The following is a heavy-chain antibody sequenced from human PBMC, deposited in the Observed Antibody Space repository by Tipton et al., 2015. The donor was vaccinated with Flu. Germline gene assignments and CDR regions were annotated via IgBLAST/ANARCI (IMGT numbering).Heavy chain of an antibody. CDR3: ARDSILTHANTGFDAFDI. D-gene: IGHD2-21*02. CDR2: IYSTGST. J-gene: IGHJ3*02. V-gene: IGHV4-4*07. CDR1: GGSISSHY. Sequence: TLSLTCTISGGSISSHYWTWIRQPAGKGLEWIGRIYSTGSTNYNPSLKNRVTMSVDTSKNQFSLNSTSVTAADTAVYFCARDSILTHANTGFDAFDIWGQGTVVNVSS.